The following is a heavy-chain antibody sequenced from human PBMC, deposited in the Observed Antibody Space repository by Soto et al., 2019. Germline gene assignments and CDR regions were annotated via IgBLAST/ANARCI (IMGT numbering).Heavy chain of an antibody. CDR2: IGGGGFTT. D-gene: IGHD3-10*01. J-gene: IGHJ3*01. CDR1: GFNFSPFW. Sequence: EVQLVESGGGLVQPGESLRLSCAASGFNFSPFWMHWVRQAPGKGLEWISHIGGGGFTTIYADSVKGRFTISRDDARTTLYLQRNSLRSEAPAVYYCARDRGNPDSFDGWAKGQWSPSPQ. V-gene: IGHV3-74*01. CDR3: ARDRGNPDSFDG.